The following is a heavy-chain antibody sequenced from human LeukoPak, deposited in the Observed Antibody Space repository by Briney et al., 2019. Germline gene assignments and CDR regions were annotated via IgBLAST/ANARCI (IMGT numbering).Heavy chain of an antibody. CDR3: ASHPPHPKFGELDY. J-gene: IGHJ4*02. D-gene: IGHD3-10*01. CDR1: GGSISSSSYY. Sequence: PSETLCLTWTVSGGSISSSSYYWGWIRQPPGKGLEWIGSIYYSGSTYYNPSLKSRVTISVDTSKNQFSLKLSSVTAADTAVYYCASHPPHPKFGELDYWGQGTLVTVSS. V-gene: IGHV4-39*07. CDR2: IYYSGST.